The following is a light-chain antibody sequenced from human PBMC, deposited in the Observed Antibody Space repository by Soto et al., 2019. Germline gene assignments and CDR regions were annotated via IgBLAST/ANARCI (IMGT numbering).Light chain of an antibody. J-gene: IGLJ2*01. CDR1: SSNIGSNY. CDR2: RNN. CDR3: AAWDDSLSGL. Sequence: QSVLTQPPSASGTPGQRVTISCSGSSSNIGSNYVYWYQQLPGTAPKLLIYRNNQRPSGVPDRCSGSKSGTSASLASSGLRSEDEADYYCAAWDDSLSGLFGGGTKLTVL. V-gene: IGLV1-47*01.